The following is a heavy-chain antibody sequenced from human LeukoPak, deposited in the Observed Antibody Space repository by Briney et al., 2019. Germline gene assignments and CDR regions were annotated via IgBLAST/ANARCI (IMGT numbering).Heavy chain of an antibody. CDR2: ISSSSSYI. J-gene: IGHJ2*01. V-gene: IGHV3-21*01. D-gene: IGHD5-18*01. Sequence: GGSLRLSCAASGFTFSSYSMNWVRQAPGKGLEWVSSISSSSSYIYYADSVKGRFTISRDNAKNSLYLQMNSLRAEDTAVYYCARDLQLGYFDLWGRGTLVTVSS. CDR3: ARDLQLGYFDL. CDR1: GFTFSSYS.